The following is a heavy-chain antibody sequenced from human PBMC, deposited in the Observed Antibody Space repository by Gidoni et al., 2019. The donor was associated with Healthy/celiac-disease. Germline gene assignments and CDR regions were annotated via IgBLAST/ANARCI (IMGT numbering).Heavy chain of an antibody. V-gene: IGHV3-7*01. Sequence: EVQLVESGGGLVQPGGSLRLSCAASGFTFSSYWMSWVRQAPGKGLEWVANIKQDGSEKYYVDSVKGRFTISRDNAKNSLYLQMNSLRAEDTAVYYCARDPGAIVVVPAAITRVDYYYYGMDVWGQGTTVTVSS. CDR3: ARDPGAIVVVPAAITRVDYYYYGMDV. CDR2: IKQDGSEK. CDR1: GFTFSSYW. D-gene: IGHD2-2*01. J-gene: IGHJ6*02.